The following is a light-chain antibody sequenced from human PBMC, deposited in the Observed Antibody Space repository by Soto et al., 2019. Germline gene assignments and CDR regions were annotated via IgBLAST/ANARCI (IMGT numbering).Light chain of an antibody. CDR2: TVS. CDR3: MQRIEFPHT. J-gene: IGKJ4*01. CDR1: QSLLESGDGYTY. Sequence: DIVMTQTPLSLPVTPGGPAAISFVSSQSLLESGDGYTYLDWYLQKPGQSPQLLIYTVSYRASGVPDRFSGSGSGTDFTLKISRVEAEDVGVYYCMQRIEFPHTFGGGTKVDIK. V-gene: IGKV2-40*01.